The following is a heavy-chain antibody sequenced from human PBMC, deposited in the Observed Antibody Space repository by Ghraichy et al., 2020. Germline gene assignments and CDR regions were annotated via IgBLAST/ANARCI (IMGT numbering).Heavy chain of an antibody. J-gene: IGHJ4*02. CDR1: GFNFGSYA. D-gene: IGHD2-2*01. CDR2: IGESGDST. V-gene: IGHV3-23*01. CDR3: VRGSSLSCYASLDY. Sequence: GESLNISCATYGFNFGSYAMSWVRQVPGKGLEWVSVIGESGDSTYYADSVKGRFTISRDRSKNTLYLQMDSLRVEDTAVYYCVRGSSLSCYASLDYWGQGTLVTVSS.